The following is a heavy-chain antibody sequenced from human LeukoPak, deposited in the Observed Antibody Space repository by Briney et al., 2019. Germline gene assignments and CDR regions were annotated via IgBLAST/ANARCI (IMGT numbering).Heavy chain of an antibody. Sequence: KPSETLSLTCTVSGGSISSGGYYWSWIRQHPGKGLEWIGYIYYSGSTYYNPSLKSRVTISVDTSKNQFSLKLSSVTAADTAVYYCARDGDGFFDYWGQGTLVTVSS. D-gene: IGHD5-24*01. CDR2: IYYSGST. V-gene: IGHV4-31*03. J-gene: IGHJ4*02. CDR3: ARDGDGFFDY. CDR1: GGSISSGGYY.